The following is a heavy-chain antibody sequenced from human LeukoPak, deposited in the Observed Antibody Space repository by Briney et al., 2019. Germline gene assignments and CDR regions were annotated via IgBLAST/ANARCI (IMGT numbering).Heavy chain of an antibody. V-gene: IGHV1-3*04. Sequence: ASVKVSCKASGYSFSNYPIHWVRQAPGQGLEWMGWINTDNGNTKSSQQFQGRVTITRDTSASTAYMELSNLRSEDTAVYYCARDLVSIIFTYGGASGCGYWGQGTLVTVSS. D-gene: IGHD3-16*01. CDR2: INTDNGNT. CDR3: ARDLVSIIFTYGGASGCGY. J-gene: IGHJ4*02. CDR1: GYSFSNYP.